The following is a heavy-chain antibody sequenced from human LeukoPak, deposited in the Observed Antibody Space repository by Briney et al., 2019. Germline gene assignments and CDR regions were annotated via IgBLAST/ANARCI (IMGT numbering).Heavy chain of an antibody. Sequence: ASVKVSCKASGYTFTSYGISWVRQAPGQGFEWMGWINPNSGGTNYAQKFQGRVTMTRDTPISTAYMELNRLRSDDTAVYYCARETPLLWFGELLSGFDPWGQGTLVTVSS. CDR2: INPNSGGT. CDR1: GYTFTSYG. CDR3: ARETPLLWFGELLSGFDP. D-gene: IGHD3-10*01. V-gene: IGHV1-2*02. J-gene: IGHJ5*02.